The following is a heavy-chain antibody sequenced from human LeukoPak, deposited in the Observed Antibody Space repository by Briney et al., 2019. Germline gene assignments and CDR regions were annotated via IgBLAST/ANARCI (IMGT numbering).Heavy chain of an antibody. CDR1: GFTYSSYG. Sequence: AGGSLRLSCAASGFTYSSYGRHWVRQAPGKGLEGGAVIWYDGSKKYHADHGKGRFTISRDNSKSTLYLQLNSLRAEDTAVYYCARDRGVVLRYFNWFDPWGQGTLVTVSS. CDR2: IWYDGSKK. V-gene: IGHV3-33*01. D-gene: IGHD3-9*01. CDR3: ARDRGVVLRYFNWFDP. J-gene: IGHJ5*02.